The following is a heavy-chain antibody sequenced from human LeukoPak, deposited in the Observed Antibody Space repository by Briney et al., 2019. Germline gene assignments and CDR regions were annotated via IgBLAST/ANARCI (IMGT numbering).Heavy chain of an antibody. D-gene: IGHD4-17*01. CDR3: AHGDYDWFDP. V-gene: IGHV1-69*02. Sequence: ASVKVSCKASGGTFSSYTISWVRQAPGQGLEWMGRIIPTLGIANYAQKFQGRVTITADKSTSTAYMVLSSLRSEDTAVYYCAHGDYDWFDPWGQGTLVTVSS. J-gene: IGHJ5*02. CDR1: GGTFSSYT. CDR2: IIPTLGIA.